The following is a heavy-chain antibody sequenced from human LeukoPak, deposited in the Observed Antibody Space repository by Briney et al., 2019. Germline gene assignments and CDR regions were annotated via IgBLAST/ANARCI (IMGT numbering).Heavy chain of an antibody. Sequence: ASVKVSCKASGYTFTGYYMRWVRQAPGQGLEWMGWINPNSGGTNYAQKFQGRVTMTRDTSISTAYMELSRLRSDDTAVYYCAREWGGDGSGSSLGFDYWGQGTLVTVSS. CDR1: GYTFTGYY. CDR2: INPNSGGT. CDR3: AREWGGDGSGSSLGFDY. D-gene: IGHD3-10*01. V-gene: IGHV1-2*02. J-gene: IGHJ4*02.